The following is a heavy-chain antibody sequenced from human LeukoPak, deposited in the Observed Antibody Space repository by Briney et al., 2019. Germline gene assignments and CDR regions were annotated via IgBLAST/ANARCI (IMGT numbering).Heavy chain of an antibody. J-gene: IGHJ6*03. CDR3: ARQEVNYYYYMDV. V-gene: IGHV4-39*01. Sequence: SETLSLTCTVSGGSISSSNYYWVWIRQPPGKGLEWIGSIYYSGNTYYNPSLKSRVTISVDTSKNQFSLKLSSVTAADMAVYYCARQEVNYYYYMDVWGKGTTVTVSS. CDR1: GGSISSSNYY. CDR2: IYYSGNT.